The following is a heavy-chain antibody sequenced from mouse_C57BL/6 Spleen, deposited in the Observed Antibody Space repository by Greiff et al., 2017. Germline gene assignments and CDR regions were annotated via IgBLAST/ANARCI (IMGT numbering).Heavy chain of an antibody. J-gene: IGHJ3*01. CDR2: IRNKANGYTT. D-gene: IGHD2-4*01. V-gene: IGHV7-3*01. CDR1: GFTFTDYY. Sequence: EVHLVESGAGLVQPGGSLSLSCAASGFTFTDYYISWVRQPPGQALEWLGFIRNKANGYTTEYSSSVKGRFTISRDNSQSILYLQMKALRAEDSATYYCARDDYDGGFAYGGQGTLVTVSA. CDR3: ARDDYDGGFAY.